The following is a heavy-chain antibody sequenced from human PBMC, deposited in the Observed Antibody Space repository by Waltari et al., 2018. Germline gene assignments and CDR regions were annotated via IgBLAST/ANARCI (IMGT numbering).Heavy chain of an antibody. Sequence: EVQLVESGGGLVQPGGSLRLSCAASGFTFSSYSMNWVRQAPGKGLEWVSYISSSSSTIYYADSVKGRFTISRDNAKNSLYLQMNSLRAEDTAVYYCARDLGATVNPFDYWGQGTLVTVSS. D-gene: IGHD4-4*01. V-gene: IGHV3-48*04. CDR2: ISSSSSTI. CDR3: ARDLGATVNPFDY. CDR1: GFTFSSYS. J-gene: IGHJ4*02.